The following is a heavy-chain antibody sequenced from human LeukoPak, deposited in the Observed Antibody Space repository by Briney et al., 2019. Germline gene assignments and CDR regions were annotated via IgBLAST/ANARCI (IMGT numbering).Heavy chain of an antibody. Sequence: ASVKVSCKASGYTFTSYYMHWVRQAPGQGLEWMGIINPSGGSTSYAQKFQGRVTMTRDTSISTAYMELSRLRSDDTAVYYCARVAASSGYYYDGDYWGQGTLVTVSS. CDR2: INPSGGST. D-gene: IGHD3-22*01. J-gene: IGHJ4*02. CDR1: GYTFTSYY. CDR3: ARVAASSGYYYDGDY. V-gene: IGHV1-46*01.